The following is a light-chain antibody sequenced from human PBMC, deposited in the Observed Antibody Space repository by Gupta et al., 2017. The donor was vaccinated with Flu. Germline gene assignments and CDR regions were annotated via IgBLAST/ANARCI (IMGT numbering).Light chain of an antibody. J-gene: IGLJ3*02. CDR1: RSNIGRNY. CDR2: RNN. Sequence: RVTLACSGSRSNIGRNYVCWYQQLGGAAPKVLIHRNNRRPSGVPEGFSGTKSGTAASLASSGLRSEDEADYYCAAWDDSVSGTVFGGGTKLTVL. CDR3: AAWDDSVSGTV. V-gene: IGLV1-47*01.